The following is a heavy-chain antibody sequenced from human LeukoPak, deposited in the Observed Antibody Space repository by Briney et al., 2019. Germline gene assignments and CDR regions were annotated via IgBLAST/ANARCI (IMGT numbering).Heavy chain of an antibody. Sequence: SETLSLTCAVNGGSFSGYYWSWIRQPPGKGLEWIGEINHSGSTNYNPSLKSRVTISVDTSKNQFSLKLSSVTAADTAGYDCALDGGHTRFDPWGQGTLVTVSS. CDR1: GGSFSGYY. CDR2: INHSGST. CDR3: ALDGGHTRFDP. D-gene: IGHD2-15*01. J-gene: IGHJ5*02. V-gene: IGHV4-34*01.